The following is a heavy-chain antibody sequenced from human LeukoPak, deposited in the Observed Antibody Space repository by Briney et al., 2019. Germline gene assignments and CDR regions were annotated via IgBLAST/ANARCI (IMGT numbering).Heavy chain of an antibody. CDR3: ARSFYDFDY. CDR2: IIPILGIA. CDR1: GGTFSSYA. V-gene: IGHV1-69*04. Sequence: ASVKVPCKASGGTFSSYAISWVRQAPGQGLEWMGRIIPILGIANYAQKFQGRVTLTTDTSTSTAYMELRSLRSDDTAVYYCARSFYDFDYWGQGTLVTVSS. D-gene: IGHD1-26*01. J-gene: IGHJ4*02.